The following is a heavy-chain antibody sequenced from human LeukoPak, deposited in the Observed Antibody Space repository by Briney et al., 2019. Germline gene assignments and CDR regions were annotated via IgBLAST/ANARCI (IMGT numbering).Heavy chain of an antibody. D-gene: IGHD2-8*01. J-gene: IGHJ4*02. CDR3: AKESVLMVYALDY. V-gene: IGHV3-30*18. CDR2: ISYDGSNK. CDR1: GFTFSSYG. Sequence: GRSLRLSCAASGFTFSSYGMHWVRQAPGKGLEWVAVISYDGSNKYYADSVKGRFTISRDNSKNTLYLQMNSLRAEDTAVYYCAKESVLMVYALDYWAREPWSPSPQ.